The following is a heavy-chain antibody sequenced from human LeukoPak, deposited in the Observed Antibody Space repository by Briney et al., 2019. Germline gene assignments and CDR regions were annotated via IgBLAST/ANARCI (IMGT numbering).Heavy chain of an antibody. J-gene: IGHJ4*02. V-gene: IGHV1-2*02. D-gene: IGHD2-2*01. CDR3: AREEGYCSSSSCSAPFDY. Sequence: ASVKVSCKASGYTFTGYYMLWVRQAPGQGLEWMGWINPNSGGTNYAQKFQGRVTMTRDTSISTAYMELSRLRSDDTAVYYCAREEGYCSSSSCSAPFDYWGQGTLVTVSS. CDR2: INPNSGGT. CDR1: GYTFTGYY.